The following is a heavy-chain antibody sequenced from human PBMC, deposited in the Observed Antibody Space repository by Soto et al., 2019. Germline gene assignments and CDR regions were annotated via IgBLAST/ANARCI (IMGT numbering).Heavy chain of an antibody. CDR2: TNHSGST. CDR1: GGSFSGYY. J-gene: IGHJ6*02. CDR3: ARVVLWFGYYYYYGMDV. D-gene: IGHD3-10*01. V-gene: IGHV4-34*01. Sequence: SETLSLTCAVYGGSFSGYYWSWIRQPPGKGLEWIGETNHSGSTNYNPSLKSRVTISVDTSKNQFSLKLSSVTAADTAVYYCARVVLWFGYYYYYGMDVWGQGTTVTVSS.